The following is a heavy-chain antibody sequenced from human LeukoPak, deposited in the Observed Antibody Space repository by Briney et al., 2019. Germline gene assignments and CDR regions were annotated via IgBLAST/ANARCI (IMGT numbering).Heavy chain of an antibody. CDR2: ISLSGYT. V-gene: IGHV4-4*02. J-gene: IGHJ4*02. CDR3: SRESGPSSPFGH. CDR1: GGSITTTNY. D-gene: IGHD1-26*01. Sequence: SGTLSLTCGVSGGSITTTNYWSWVRQSPGRGLEWIGEISLSGYTGFNPSLRGRVTMSLDESKNHLSLTPTSVTAADTAIYYCSRESGPSSPFGHWGQGILVSVTT.